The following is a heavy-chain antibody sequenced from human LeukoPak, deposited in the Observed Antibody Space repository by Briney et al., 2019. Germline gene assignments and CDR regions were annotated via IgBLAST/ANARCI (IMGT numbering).Heavy chain of an antibody. CDR1: GYTFTGYY. CDR2: INPNSGGT. V-gene: IGHV1-2*02. J-gene: IGHJ6*02. CDR3: AREAYYYYYGMDV. Sequence: GASVKVSCEASGYTFTGYYMHWVRQAPGQGLEWMGWINPNSGGTNYAQKFQGRVTMTRDTSISTAYMELSRLRSDDTAVYYCAREAYYYYYGMDVWGQGTTVTVSS.